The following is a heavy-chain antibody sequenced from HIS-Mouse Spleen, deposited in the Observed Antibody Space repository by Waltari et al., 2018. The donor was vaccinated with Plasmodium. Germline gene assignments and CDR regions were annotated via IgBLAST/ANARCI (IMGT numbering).Heavy chain of an antibody. CDR3: ARVGRRIWGAFDI. CDR1: GGAISSYY. V-gene: IGHV4-59*01. Sequence: QVQLQESGPGLVKPSEPLSLTCTVSGGAISSYYGSWIRQPPGKGLEWIGYIYYSGSTNYNPSLKSRVTISVDTSKNQFSLKLSSVTAADTAVYYCARVGRRIWGAFDIWGQGTMFTVSS. J-gene: IGHJ3*02. D-gene: IGHD3-16*01. CDR2: IYYSGST.